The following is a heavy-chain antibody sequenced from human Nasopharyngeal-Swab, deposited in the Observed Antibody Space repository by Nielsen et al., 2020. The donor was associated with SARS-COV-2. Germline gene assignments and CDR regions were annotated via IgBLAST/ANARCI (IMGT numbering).Heavy chain of an antibody. J-gene: IGHJ6*02. CDR1: GFTFSSYW. Sequence: GGSLRLSCAASGFTFSSYWMSWVRQAPGKGLEWVANIKQDESEKYYVDSVKGRFTISRDNAKNSLYLQMNSLRAEDTAVYYCAREDGDTAMVSGMDVWGQGTTVTVSS. CDR3: AREDGDTAMVSGMDV. CDR2: IKQDESEK. D-gene: IGHD5-18*01. V-gene: IGHV3-7*01.